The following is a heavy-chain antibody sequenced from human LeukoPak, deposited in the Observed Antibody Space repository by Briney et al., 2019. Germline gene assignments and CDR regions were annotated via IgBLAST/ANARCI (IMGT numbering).Heavy chain of an antibody. D-gene: IGHD3-16*01. Sequence: GGSLRLSCAASAFTFSDYYMSWIRQAPGKGLEWVSYISSTGSTIYYGDSVKGRFTISRDNAKNSLYLQMNSLRAEDTAVYYCTRDKRGIGFDPWGQGTLVTVSS. V-gene: IGHV3-11*01. CDR3: TRDKRGIGFDP. CDR1: AFTFSDYY. J-gene: IGHJ5*02. CDR2: ISSTGSTI.